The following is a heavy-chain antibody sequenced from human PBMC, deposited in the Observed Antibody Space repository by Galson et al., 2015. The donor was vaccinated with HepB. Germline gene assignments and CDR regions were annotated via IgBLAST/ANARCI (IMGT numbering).Heavy chain of an antibody. V-gene: IGHV3-23*01. CDR2: IFGNGATT. CDR1: GFIFRSYA. J-gene: IGHJ4*02. Sequence: SLRLSCAASGFIFRSYAMSWVRQAPGKGLEWVSVIFGNGATTYYADSVKGRFTISRDNFKNTLHLQMSGLRAEDTAVYYCAKPGVSDGDYPFWGQGTLVTVSS. D-gene: IGHD4-17*01. CDR3: AKPGVSDGDYPF.